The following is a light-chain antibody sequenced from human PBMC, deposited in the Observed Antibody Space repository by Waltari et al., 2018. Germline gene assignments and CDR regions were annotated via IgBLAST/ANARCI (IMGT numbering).Light chain of an antibody. CDR3: QQYNNWRT. J-gene: IGKJ2*01. CDR1: QSISRN. V-gene: IGKV3-15*01. CDR2: GAS. Sequence: EVLMTQSPVTLSVSPGERANLSCRASQSISRNLAWYQQKPGQAPRLLIYGASTRATGIPARFSGSGSGTEFTLTISSLQSEDFAVYYCQQYNNWRTFGQGTKLEIK.